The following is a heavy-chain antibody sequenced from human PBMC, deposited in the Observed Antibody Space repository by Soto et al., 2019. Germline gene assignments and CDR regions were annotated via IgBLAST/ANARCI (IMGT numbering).Heavy chain of an antibody. D-gene: IGHD3-10*01. CDR1: GFTFTDYY. Sequence: QVQLVESGGGLVKPGGSLRLSCAASGFTFTDYYMSWIRQAPGKGLEWVSYVSRGGSTTYYADSVKGRFTISRDNAKTSVYLQMNSLRAADTAVYYCARNYYGSGSTYFDYWGQGILVTVSS. CDR2: VSRGGSTT. CDR3: ARNYYGSGSTYFDY. J-gene: IGHJ4*02. V-gene: IGHV3-11*01.